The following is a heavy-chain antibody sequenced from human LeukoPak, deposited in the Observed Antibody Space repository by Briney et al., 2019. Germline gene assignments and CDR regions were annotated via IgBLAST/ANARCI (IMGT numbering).Heavy chain of an antibody. CDR2: VYTTGST. Sequence: PSETLSLTCTDSGGSISGYYWSWIRQPAGQGLEWIGRVYTTGSTNYNPSLKSRVTMSLDTSKNQFSLKLTSVTAADTAVYYCGRSNNWYSQFDYWGQGTLVTVSS. CDR3: GRSNNWYSQFDY. CDR1: GGSISGYY. V-gene: IGHV4-4*07. J-gene: IGHJ4*02. D-gene: IGHD6-13*01.